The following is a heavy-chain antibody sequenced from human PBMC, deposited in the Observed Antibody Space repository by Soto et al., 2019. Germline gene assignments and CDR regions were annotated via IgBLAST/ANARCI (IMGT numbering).Heavy chain of an antibody. D-gene: IGHD2-8*01. J-gene: IGHJ6*02. V-gene: IGHV1-69*06. CDR3: ARDRPYCTNGVCSGMDV. CDR1: GGTFSSYA. Sequence: SVKVSCKASGGTFSSYAISWVRQAPGQGLEWMGGIIPIFGTANYAQKFQGRVTITADKSTSTAYMELSSLRSEDTAVYYCARDRPYCTNGVCSGMDVWGQGTTVTVSS. CDR2: IIPIFGTA.